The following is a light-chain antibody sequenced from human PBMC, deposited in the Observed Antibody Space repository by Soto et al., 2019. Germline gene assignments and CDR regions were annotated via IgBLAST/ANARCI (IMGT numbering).Light chain of an antibody. CDR2: LGS. CDR3: MQGHRTSPT. V-gene: IGKV2-28*01. Sequence: EIVMTQSPLSLPVTPGEPASISCRSSQSLLHSNAYNYVDWYVQKPGQPPQLMIYLGSNRAPGVPDRFSGSGSGTDFTLKISRVEAEDVGFYYCMQGHRTSPTVGQGTKVDIK. J-gene: IGKJ1*01. CDR1: QSLLHSNAYNY.